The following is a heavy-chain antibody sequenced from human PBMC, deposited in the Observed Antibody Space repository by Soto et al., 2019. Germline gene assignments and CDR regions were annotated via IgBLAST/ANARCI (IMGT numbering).Heavy chain of an antibody. CDR1: GDSVSIYSGS. Sequence: SQTLSLTWVISGDSVSIYSGSWNWIMQSPSRGLEWLGRTYYRSKWYYDYAESVKSRIIISVDTSKNQFSLQLNSVTPEDAAVYYCENDPGYSLDSWGQRTQVPVSS. J-gene: IGHJ4*02. CDR2: TYYRSKWYY. D-gene: IGHD5-12*01. V-gene: IGHV6-1*01. CDR3: ENDPGYSLDS.